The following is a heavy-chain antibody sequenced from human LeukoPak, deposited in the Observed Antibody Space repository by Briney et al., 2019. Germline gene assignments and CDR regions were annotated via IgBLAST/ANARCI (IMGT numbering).Heavy chain of an antibody. V-gene: IGHV1-18*01. CDR2: ISAYNGKT. D-gene: IGHD1-1*01. CDR1: GYTFTSYG. Sequence: ASVKVSCKASGYTFTSYGISWVRQAPGQGLEWMGWISAYNGKTNYAQKLQGRVTMTTDTSTSTAYMELRSLRSDDTAVYYCARVFSPGNWFDPWGQGTLVTVSS. CDR3: ARVFSPGNWFDP. J-gene: IGHJ5*02.